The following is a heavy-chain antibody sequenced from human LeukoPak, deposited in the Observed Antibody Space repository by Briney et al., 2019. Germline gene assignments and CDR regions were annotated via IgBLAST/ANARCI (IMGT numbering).Heavy chain of an antibody. CDR2: IYSGGST. V-gene: IGHV3-53*01. Sequence: PGGSLRLSCAAFGFTASSNYMSWVRQAPGKGLEWVSVIYSGGSTYYADSVKGRFTISRDNSKNTLYLQMNSLRAEDTAVYYCARDLPSYDYVWGSYRHDAFDIWGQGTMVTVSS. CDR1: GFTASSNY. D-gene: IGHD3-16*02. J-gene: IGHJ3*02. CDR3: ARDLPSYDYVWGSYRHDAFDI.